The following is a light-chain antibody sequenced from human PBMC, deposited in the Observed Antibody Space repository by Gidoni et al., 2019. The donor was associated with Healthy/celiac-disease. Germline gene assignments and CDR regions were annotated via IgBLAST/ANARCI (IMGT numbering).Light chain of an antibody. J-gene: IGLJ1*01. CDR2: DVR. Sequence: QSALTQPASVSGSPGPSITISCTGTSSDVGGYNYVSWYQQHPGKAPKVMIYDVRHRPSGVSNRFSGSKSGNTASLTISGLQAEDEADYYCSSSLRGTTYVFGTGTKVTVL. V-gene: IGLV2-14*03. CDR1: SSDVGGYNY. CDR3: SSSLRGTTYV.